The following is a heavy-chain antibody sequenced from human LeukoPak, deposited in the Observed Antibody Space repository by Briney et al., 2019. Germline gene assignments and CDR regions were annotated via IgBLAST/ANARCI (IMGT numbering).Heavy chain of an antibody. CDR1: GGSISSSSYY. D-gene: IGHD6-19*01. V-gene: IGHV4-39*07. CDR2: IYYSGST. CDR3: ARTGSSGSYWYFDL. Sequence: ASQTLSLTCTVSGGSISSSSYYWGWIRQPPGRGLEWIGSIYYSGSTYYNPSLKSRVTISVDTSKNQFSLKLSSVTAADTAVYYCARTGSSGSYWYFDLWGRGTLVTVSS. J-gene: IGHJ2*01.